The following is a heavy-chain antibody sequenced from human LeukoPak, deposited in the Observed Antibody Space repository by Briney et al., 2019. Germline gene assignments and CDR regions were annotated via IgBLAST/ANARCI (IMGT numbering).Heavy chain of an antibody. Sequence: PGGSLRLSCAASGFTSSGLWMHWVHQAPGKGLVWVARINSDGSTTNYADSVKGRFTISRDNAKNTLYLQMNSLRVEDTALYYCARLGYDSSGYHPFDYWGQGTLVTVSS. CDR1: GFTSSGLW. J-gene: IGHJ4*02. V-gene: IGHV3-74*01. CDR2: INSDGSTT. D-gene: IGHD3-22*01. CDR3: ARLGYDSSGYHPFDY.